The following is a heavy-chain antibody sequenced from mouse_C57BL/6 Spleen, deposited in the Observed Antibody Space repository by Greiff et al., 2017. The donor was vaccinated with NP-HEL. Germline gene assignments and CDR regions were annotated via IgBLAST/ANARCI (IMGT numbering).Heavy chain of an antibody. CDR3: ARGYGSPYFDY. V-gene: IGHV1-64*01. CDR2: IHPNSGST. CDR1: GYTFTSYW. Sequence: KQPGAELVKPGASVKLSCKASGYTFTSYWMHWVKQRPGQGLEWIGMIHPNSGSTNYNEKFKSKATLTVDKSSSTAYMQLSSLTSEDSAVYYCARGYGSPYFDYWGQGTTLTVSS. J-gene: IGHJ2*01. D-gene: IGHD1-1*01.